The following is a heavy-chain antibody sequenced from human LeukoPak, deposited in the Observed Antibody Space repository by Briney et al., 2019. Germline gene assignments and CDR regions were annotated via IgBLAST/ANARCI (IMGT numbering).Heavy chain of an antibody. D-gene: IGHD3-22*01. CDR2: IYSGGST. Sequence: PGGSLRLSCVASGFTVSSNYMSWVRQAPGKGLEWVSVIYSGGSTYYADSVKGRFTISRDNSKNTLYLQMNSLRAEDTAVYYCAREGLTLAFDIWGQGTMVTVSS. J-gene: IGHJ3*02. V-gene: IGHV3-53*01. CDR3: AREGLTLAFDI. CDR1: GFTVSSNY.